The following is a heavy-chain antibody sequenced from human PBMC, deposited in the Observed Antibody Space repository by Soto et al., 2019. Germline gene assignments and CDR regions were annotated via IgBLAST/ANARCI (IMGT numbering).Heavy chain of an antibody. CDR2: IYWNDDK. V-gene: IGHV2-5*01. CDR1: GISLSTRGVG. J-gene: IGHJ3*02. CDR3: ARGLATLPVFAFDI. D-gene: IGHD6-6*01. Sequence: SGPTLVNPTQTITLTCTLSGISLSTRGVGLGWIRQTPGKALEWLALIYWNDDKHYNPSLKTRLTITKDTSKNQAVLTMTNMDPVDTATYYCARGLATLPVFAFDIWDQGTVVTVS.